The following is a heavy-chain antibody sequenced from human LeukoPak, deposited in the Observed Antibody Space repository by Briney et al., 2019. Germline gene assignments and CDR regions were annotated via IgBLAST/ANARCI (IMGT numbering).Heavy chain of an antibody. CDR1: GFTFSSYA. D-gene: IGHD3-3*01. J-gene: IGHJ3*02. Sequence: GGSLRLSCAASGFTFSSYAMSWVRQAPGKGLEWVSAISGSGGSTYYADSVKGRLTISRDNSKNTLYLQMNSLRAEDTAVYYCAKAYGRRGYDFWSDHYIPDAFDIWGQGTMVTVSS. CDR2: ISGSGGST. V-gene: IGHV3-23*01. CDR3: AKAYGRRGYDFWSDHYIPDAFDI.